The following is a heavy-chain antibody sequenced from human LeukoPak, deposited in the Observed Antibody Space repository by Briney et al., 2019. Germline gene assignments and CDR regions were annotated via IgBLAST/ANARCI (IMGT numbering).Heavy chain of an antibody. CDR1: GGSISSDNYY. D-gene: IGHD6-13*01. CDR3: ARGPIAAAVHFDY. J-gene: IGHJ4*02. Sequence: SETLSLTCTVSGGSISSDNYYWGWIRQPPGKGLEWIGSIYYSGTTYYNPSLKSRVTISVDTSKNQFSLKLSSVTAADTAVYYCARGPIAAAVHFDYWGQGTLVTVSS. V-gene: IGHV4-39*01. CDR2: IYYSGTT.